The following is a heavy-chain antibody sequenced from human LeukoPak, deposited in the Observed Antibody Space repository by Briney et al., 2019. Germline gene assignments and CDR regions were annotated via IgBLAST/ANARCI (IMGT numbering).Heavy chain of an antibody. D-gene: IGHD6-13*01. J-gene: IGHJ4*02. CDR3: AADLRDSSSWYVRSY. V-gene: IGHV1-58*01. Sequence: ASVKVSCKASGFTFTSSAVQWVRQARGQRLEWIGWIVVGSGNTNYAQKFQERVTITRDMSTSIAYMELSSLRSEDTAVYYCAADLRDSSSWYVRSYWGQGTLVTVSS. CDR2: IVVGSGNT. CDR1: GFTFTSSA.